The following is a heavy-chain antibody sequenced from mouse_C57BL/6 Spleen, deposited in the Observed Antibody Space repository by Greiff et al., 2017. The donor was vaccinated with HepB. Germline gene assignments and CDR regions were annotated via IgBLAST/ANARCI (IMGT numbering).Heavy chain of an antibody. Sequence: EVQLVESGGDLVKPGGSLKLSCAASGFTFSSYGMSWVRQTPDKRLEWVATISSGGSYTYYPDSVKGRFTISRDNAKNTLYLQMSSLKSEDTAMYYCARPPIYYYGSSYGAYWGQGTLVTVSA. J-gene: IGHJ3*01. V-gene: IGHV5-6*01. CDR2: ISSGGSYT. CDR3: ARPPIYYYGSSYGAY. D-gene: IGHD1-1*01. CDR1: GFTFSSYG.